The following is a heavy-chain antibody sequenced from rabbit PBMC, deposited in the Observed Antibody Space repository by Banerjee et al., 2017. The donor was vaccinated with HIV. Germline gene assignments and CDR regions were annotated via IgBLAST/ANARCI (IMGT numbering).Heavy chain of an antibody. CDR2: INTSSGNT. CDR1: GFTLSSYW. J-gene: IGHJ4*01. V-gene: IGHV1S45*01. D-gene: IGHD2-1*01. CDR3: ARNGGVLDYKL. Sequence: QEQLVESGGGLVQPEGSLTLTCKASGFTLSSYWMWWVRQAPGKGLEWIGCINTSSGNTVYASWAKGRFTISKTSSTTVTLQMTSLTAADTATYFCARNGGVLDYKLWGQGTLVTVS.